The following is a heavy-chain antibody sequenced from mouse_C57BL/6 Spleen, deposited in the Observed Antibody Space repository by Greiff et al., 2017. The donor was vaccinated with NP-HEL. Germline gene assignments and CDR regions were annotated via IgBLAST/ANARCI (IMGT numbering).Heavy chain of an antibody. D-gene: IGHD1-1*01. CDR3: ARGDITTVVETGDYAMDD. V-gene: IGHV1-72*01. Sequence: VQLQQPGAELVKPGASVKLSCKASGYTFTSYWMHWVKQRPGRGLEWIGRIDPNSGGTKYNEKFKSKATLTVDKPSSTASMQLSSLTSEDSAVYYCARGDITTVVETGDYAMDDWGQGTSVTVSS. CDR1: GYTFTSYW. CDR2: IDPNSGGT. J-gene: IGHJ4*01.